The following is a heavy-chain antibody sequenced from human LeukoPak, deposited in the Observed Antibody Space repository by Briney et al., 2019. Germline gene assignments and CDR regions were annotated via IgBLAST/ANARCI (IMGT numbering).Heavy chain of an antibody. J-gene: IGHJ4*02. CDR3: ARGIGYRSSTSCYFFDF. CDR1: GFAFSSFG. D-gene: IGHD2-2*01. CDR2: ISSSSSYT. Sequence: GGSLRLSCAASGFAFSSFGMNWVRQAPGKGLEWVSSISSSSSYTYYADSVKGRFTISRDNAKNSLYLQMNSLRVEDTAVYYCARGIGYRSSTSCYFFDFWGQGTLVTVSS. V-gene: IGHV3-21*01.